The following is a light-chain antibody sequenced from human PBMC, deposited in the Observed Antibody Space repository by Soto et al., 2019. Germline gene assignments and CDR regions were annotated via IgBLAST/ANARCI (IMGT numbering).Light chain of an antibody. Sequence: DIQMTQSPSSLSASVGDRVTITCRASQVIDRWLAWYQQKPGKAPKVLIYATSTLRTGVPSRFSGSASGTDFSLTINNLQPEDSATYYCKQSKSFPLTFGGGTKVDNK. V-gene: IGKV1-12*01. J-gene: IGKJ4*01. CDR3: KQSKSFPLT. CDR2: ATS. CDR1: QVIDRW.